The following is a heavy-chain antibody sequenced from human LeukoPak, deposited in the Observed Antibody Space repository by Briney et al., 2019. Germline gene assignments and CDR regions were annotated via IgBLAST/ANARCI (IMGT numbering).Heavy chain of an antibody. CDR2: TYYRSKWYN. CDR3: ARDLAGDGGYSYGMVDY. CDR1: GYSVSSNSAP. Sequence: SQTLSLTCAISGYSVSSNSAPWNWIRQSPSRGLEWLGRTYYRSKWYNDYAESGKSRITINPHTSKNQFSLQLNSVTPEDTARYFCARDLAGDGGYSYGMVDYWGQGTLVTVSS. V-gene: IGHV6-1*01. J-gene: IGHJ4*02. D-gene: IGHD5-18*01.